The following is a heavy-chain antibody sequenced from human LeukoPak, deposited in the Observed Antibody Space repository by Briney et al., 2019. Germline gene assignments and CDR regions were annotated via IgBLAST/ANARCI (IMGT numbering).Heavy chain of an antibody. V-gene: IGHV4-39*01. D-gene: IGHD6-19*01. CDR3: ASTELGYSSGWH. CDR1: GGSISSSYS. J-gene: IGHJ4*02. Sequence: PSETLSLTCTVSGGSISSSYSWGWIRQPPGKGLEWIGNIYYSGSTYYNPSLKSRVTISVDTSKNQFSLKLNSVTASDTAIYFCASTELGYSSGWHWGQGTLVTVSS. CDR2: IYYSGST.